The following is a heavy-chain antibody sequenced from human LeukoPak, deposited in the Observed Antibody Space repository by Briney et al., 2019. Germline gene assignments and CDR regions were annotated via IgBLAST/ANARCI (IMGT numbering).Heavy chain of an antibody. CDR2: ISYDGSNK. J-gene: IGHJ6*02. CDR1: GFTFSSYG. CDR3: AKHPQKFGIDPYSGSYYFAFDGMDV. V-gene: IGHV3-30*18. D-gene: IGHD1-26*01. Sequence: PGRSLRLSCAASGFTFSSYGMHRVRQAPGKGLEWVAVISYDGSNKYYADSVKGRFTISRDNSKNTLYLQMNSLRAEDTAVYYCAKHPQKFGIDPYSGSYYFAFDGMDVWGQGTTVTVSS.